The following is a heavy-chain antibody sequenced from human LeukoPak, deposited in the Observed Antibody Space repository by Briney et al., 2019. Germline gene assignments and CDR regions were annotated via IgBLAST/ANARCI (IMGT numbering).Heavy chain of an antibody. D-gene: IGHD3-22*01. CDR3: AREWGHDTSGYFFGY. CDR2: ITPMFGTA. J-gene: IGHJ4*02. V-gene: IGHV1-69*13. CDR1: GGTFSSYA. Sequence: SVRVSCKASGGTFSSYAISWVRQAPGQGLEWMGGITPMFGTANYAQKFQGRVTITADESTSTAYMELSSLRSEDTAVYYCAREWGHDTSGYFFGYWGQGTLVTVSS.